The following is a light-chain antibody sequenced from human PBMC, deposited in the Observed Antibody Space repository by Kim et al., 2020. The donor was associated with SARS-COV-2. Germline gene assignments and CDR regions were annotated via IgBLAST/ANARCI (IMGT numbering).Light chain of an antibody. V-gene: IGLV2-8*01. Sequence: QSPTISCTGPTSVVDNFSSVSSYQHHPGKAHKLRLYEVTTRPSGIPDGFAGSKSGSTASLTVSGLQAEDEAEYYCSSYAGSNNYVSGTGTKVTVL. J-gene: IGLJ1*01. CDR2: EVT. CDR1: TSVVDNFSS. CDR3: SSYAGSNNYV.